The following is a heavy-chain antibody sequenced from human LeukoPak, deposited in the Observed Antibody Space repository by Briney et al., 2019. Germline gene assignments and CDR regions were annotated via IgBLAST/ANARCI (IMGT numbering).Heavy chain of an antibody. CDR1: GYTFTSYY. CDR3: ARDRAAYCGGDCYSAGLVY. D-gene: IGHD2-21*02. CDR2: INPSGGST. Sequence: ASVKVSCKASGYTFTSYYMHWVRQAPGQGLGWMGIINPSGGSTSYAQKFQGSVTMTRDTSTSTVYMELSSLRSEDTAVYYCARDRAAYCGGDCYSAGLVYWGQGTLVTVSS. V-gene: IGHV1-46*01. J-gene: IGHJ4*02.